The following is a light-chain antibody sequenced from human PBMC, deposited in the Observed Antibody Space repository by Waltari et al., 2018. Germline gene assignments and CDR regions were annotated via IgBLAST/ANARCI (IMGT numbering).Light chain of an antibody. V-gene: IGKV1-5*03. CDR3: LQYNGEPRT. J-gene: IGKJ1*01. CDR2: KAS. Sequence: LSASVGDRVTITCRASQKINTWLAWHQQKPGKAPKLLIYKASSLESGVPSRFSGSGSGTEFTLTISSLQPDDFATYYCLQYNGEPRTFGQGTKVEVK. CDR1: QKINTW.